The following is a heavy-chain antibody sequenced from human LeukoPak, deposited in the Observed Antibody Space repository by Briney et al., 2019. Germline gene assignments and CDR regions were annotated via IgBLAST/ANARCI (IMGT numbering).Heavy chain of an antibody. CDR1: GFSFRSCG. D-gene: IGHD6-13*01. J-gene: IGHJ5*02. Sequence: GGSLRLSCTPSGFSFRSCGLQWVGQASGKGLVWVSRINSDGSMTNYADSVKGRFTISRDNAKNTLYLQMSSLRVEDTAVYYCARGFSSQLGHLFDPWGQGTLVTVSS. CDR3: ARGFSSQLGHLFDP. CDR2: INSDGSMT. V-gene: IGHV3-74*01.